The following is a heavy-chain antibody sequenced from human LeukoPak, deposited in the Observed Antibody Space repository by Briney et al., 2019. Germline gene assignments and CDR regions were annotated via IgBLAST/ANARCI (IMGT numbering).Heavy chain of an antibody. D-gene: IGHD1-26*01. J-gene: IGHJ4*02. V-gene: IGHV3-23*01. CDR1: GFTFSSYA. CDR3: AKDGESGSYSLRDY. Sequence: GSLRLSCAASGFTFSSYAMSWVRQAPGKGLEWVSAISGSGGSTYYADSVKGRFTISRDNSKNTLYLQMNSLRAEGTAVYYCAKDGESGSYSLRDYWGQGTLVTVSS. CDR2: ISGSGGST.